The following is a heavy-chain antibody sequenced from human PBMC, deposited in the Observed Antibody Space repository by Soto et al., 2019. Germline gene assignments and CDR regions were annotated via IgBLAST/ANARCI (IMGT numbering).Heavy chain of an antibody. D-gene: IGHD1-26*01. V-gene: IGHV3-15*01. CDR3: TTEASIVGATPQFGFDY. J-gene: IGHJ4*02. CDR2: IKSKTDGGTT. Sequence: EVQLVESGGGLVKPGGSLRLSCAASGFTFSNAWMSWVRQAPGKGLEWVGRIKSKTDGGTTDYAEPVIGRFTISRDDSKNTLYLQMNILKTEDTAVYYCTTEASIVGATPQFGFDYWGQGTLVSLSS. CDR1: GFTFSNAW.